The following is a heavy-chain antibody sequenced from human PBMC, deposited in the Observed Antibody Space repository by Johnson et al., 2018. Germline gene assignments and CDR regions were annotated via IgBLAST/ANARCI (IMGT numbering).Heavy chain of an antibody. Sequence: QVQLQESGPGLVKPSETLSLTCTVSGGSISSYYRSWIRQPPGKGLEWIGYIYYSGSTNYNPSLKSRVTISVDTSKTQFALKLSSVTAADPAVYYCAREQDSGGDYGLGACDIWGQGTMVTVSS. CDR2: IYYSGST. J-gene: IGHJ3*02. V-gene: IGHV4-59*01. CDR1: GGSISSYY. CDR3: AREQDSGGDYGLGACDI. D-gene: IGHD1-26*01.